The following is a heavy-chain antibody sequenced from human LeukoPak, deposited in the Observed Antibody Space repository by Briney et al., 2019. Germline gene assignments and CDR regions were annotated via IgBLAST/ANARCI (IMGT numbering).Heavy chain of an antibody. CDR3: ARGGSGSYYPLLY. V-gene: IGHV3-7*01. Sequence: GGSLRLSCAASGFTFSSYWMSWVRQAPGKGLEWVANIKQDGSEKYYVDSVKGRFTISRDNAKNSLYLQMNSLRAEDTAVYYCARGGSGSYYPLLYWGQGTLVTVSS. CDR2: IKQDGSEK. J-gene: IGHJ4*02. CDR1: GFTFSSYW. D-gene: IGHD3-10*01.